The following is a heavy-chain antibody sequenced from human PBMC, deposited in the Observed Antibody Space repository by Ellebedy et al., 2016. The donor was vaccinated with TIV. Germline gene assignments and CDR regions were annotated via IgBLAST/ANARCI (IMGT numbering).Heavy chain of an antibody. V-gene: IGHV1-18*01. D-gene: IGHD1-1*01. CDR3: ARDLTPTTRYYGMDV. J-gene: IGHJ6*02. CDR2: ISAYNDNT. Sequence: ASVKVSCKASGYTFASYGISWVRQAPGQELEWMGWISAYNDNTNYAEKFQGRATMTTNTSTSTGYMELRSLRSDDTAVYYCARDLTPTTRYYGMDVWGQGTTVTVSS. CDR1: GYTFASYG.